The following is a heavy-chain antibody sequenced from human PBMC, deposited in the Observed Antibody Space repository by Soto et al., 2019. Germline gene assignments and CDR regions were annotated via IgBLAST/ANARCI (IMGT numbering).Heavy chain of an antibody. V-gene: IGHV3-30*04. Sequence: QVQLVESGGGVVQPGRSLRLSCVASGFTSSSYVMHWVRQAPGKGQEWVAVISYDGSNKHYADSVKGRFTISRDNSKNTLYLQMNSLRGEDTAVYSCARGDPYYGMDVWGQGNTVTVSS. CDR2: ISYDGSNK. CDR3: ARGDPYYGMDV. CDR1: GFTSSSYV. J-gene: IGHJ6*02.